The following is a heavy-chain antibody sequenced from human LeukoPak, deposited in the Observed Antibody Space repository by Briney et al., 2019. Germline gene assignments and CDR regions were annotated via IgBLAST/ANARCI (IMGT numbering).Heavy chain of an antibody. CDR1: GFTFSDYY. CDR2: ISSSGSTI. Sequence: GGSLRLSCAASGFTFSDYYMSGIGQAPGKELEGVSYISSSGSTIYYADSVKGRFTISRDNAKNSLYLQMNSLRAEDTAVYYCARDRRVAVAGTNYWGQGTLVTVSS. CDR3: ARDRRVAVAGTNY. J-gene: IGHJ4*02. V-gene: IGHV3-11*01. D-gene: IGHD6-19*01.